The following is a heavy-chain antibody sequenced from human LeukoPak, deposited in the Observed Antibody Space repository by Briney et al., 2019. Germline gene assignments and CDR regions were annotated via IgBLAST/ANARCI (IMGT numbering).Heavy chain of an antibody. Sequence: ASVKVPCKASGYTFTSYGISWVRQAPGQGLEWMGWISAYNGNTNYAQKLQGRVTMTTDTSTSTAYMELRSLRSDDTAVYYCARRYDSSGYYRSDYYYYGMDVWGQGTTVTVSS. V-gene: IGHV1-18*01. CDR1: GYTFTSYG. CDR2: ISAYNGNT. CDR3: ARRYDSSGYYRSDYYYYGMDV. J-gene: IGHJ6*02. D-gene: IGHD3-22*01.